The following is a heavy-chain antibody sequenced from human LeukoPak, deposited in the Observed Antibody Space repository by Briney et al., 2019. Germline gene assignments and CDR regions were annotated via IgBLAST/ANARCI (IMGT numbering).Heavy chain of an antibody. CDR1: GGSFSGCY. D-gene: IGHD1-14*01. Sequence: SETLSLTCAVYGGSFSGCYWSWIRQPPGKGLEWIGEINHSGSTNYNPSLKSRVTISVDTSKNQFSLKLSSVTAADTAVYYCVTAPNQDFFDYWGQGTLVTVSS. V-gene: IGHV4-34*01. J-gene: IGHJ4*02. CDR2: INHSGST. CDR3: VTAPNQDFFDY.